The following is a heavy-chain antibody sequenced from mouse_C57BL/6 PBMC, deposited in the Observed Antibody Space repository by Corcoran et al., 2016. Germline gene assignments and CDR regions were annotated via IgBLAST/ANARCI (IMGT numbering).Heavy chain of an antibody. CDR3: ARGGDGRRDYFDY. Sequence: EVQLQQSGPELVKPGASVKISCKASGYTFTDYYMNWVKQSHGKSLEWIGDINPNNGGTSYNQKFKGKATLTVDKSSSTAYMELRSLTSEDSAVYYCARGGDGRRDYFDYWGQGTTLTVSS. V-gene: IGHV1-26*01. CDR1: GYTFTDYY. J-gene: IGHJ2*01. D-gene: IGHD1-1*02. CDR2: INPNNGGT.